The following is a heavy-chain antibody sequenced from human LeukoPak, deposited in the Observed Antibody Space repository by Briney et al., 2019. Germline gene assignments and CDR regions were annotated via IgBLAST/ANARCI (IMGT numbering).Heavy chain of an antibody. J-gene: IGHJ4*02. D-gene: IGHD3-9*01. CDR3: ARAPVSDFDWSLGGFDY. Sequence: PSQTLSLTCTVSGGSISSGGYYWSWIRQHPGKGLEWMGYIYYSGSTYYNPSLKSRVTISVDTSKNQFSLKLSSVTAADTAVYYCARAPVSDFDWSLGGFDYWGQGTLVTVSS. V-gene: IGHV4-31*03. CDR1: GGSISSGGYY. CDR2: IYYSGST.